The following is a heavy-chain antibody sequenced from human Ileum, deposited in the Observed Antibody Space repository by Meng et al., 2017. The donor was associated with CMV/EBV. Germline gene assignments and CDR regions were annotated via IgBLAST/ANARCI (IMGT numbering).Heavy chain of an antibody. CDR3: ATDPGSY. CDR1: GGSFSDYY. D-gene: IGHD1-14*01. CDR2: INHSGTT. J-gene: IGHJ4*02. V-gene: IGHV4-34*01. Sequence: QGQLTQWGAGLLKPSEPLSLTCAVYGGSFSDYYWSWIRQPPGRGLEWVGEINHSGTTNYNPSLKSRVTISVDTSKNQFSLKLTSVTAADTAVYFCATDPGSYWGQGTLVTVS.